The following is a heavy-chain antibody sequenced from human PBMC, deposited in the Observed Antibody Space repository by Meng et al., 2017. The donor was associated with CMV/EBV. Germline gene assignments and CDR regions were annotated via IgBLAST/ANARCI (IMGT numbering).Heavy chain of an antibody. CDR1: GFTFSSYA. Sequence: GESLKISCAASGFTFSSYAMSWVRQAPGKGLEWVAVIYSGGGSTYYADSVKGRFTISRDNSKNTLYLQMNSLGAEDTAVYYCAREPSDCHSSSWCWFDPWGQGTLVTVSS. D-gene: IGHD6-13*01. J-gene: IGHJ5*02. V-gene: IGHV3-23*03. CDR2: IYSGGGST. CDR3: AREPSDCHSSSWCWFDP.